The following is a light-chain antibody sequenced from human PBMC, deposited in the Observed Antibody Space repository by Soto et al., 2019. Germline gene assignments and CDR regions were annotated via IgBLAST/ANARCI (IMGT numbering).Light chain of an antibody. J-gene: IGKJ1*01. V-gene: IGKV3D-20*01. Sequence: EIVLTQPPGTLSLSPGERATLSCGASESVAGNFLAWYQHKPGLAPRLLIYDASIRANGIPDRFSGGGSGKDFTRTISRLEPEDSAVYYCQHYRSLPPMWTFGLGTKVDIK. CDR3: QHYRSLPPMWT. CDR1: ESVAGNF. CDR2: DAS.